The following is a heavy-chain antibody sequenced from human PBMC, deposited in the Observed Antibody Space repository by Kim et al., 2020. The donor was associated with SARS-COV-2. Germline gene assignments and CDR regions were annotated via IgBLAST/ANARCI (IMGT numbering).Heavy chain of an antibody. Sequence: GGSLRLSCAASGFTFSSYDMHWVRQATGKGLEWVSAIGTAGDTYYPGSVKGRFTISRENAKNSLYLQMNSLRAGDTAVYYCARAHTMVRGWGYYFDYWGQGTLVTVSS. CDR3: ARAHTMVRGWGYYFDY. V-gene: IGHV3-13*01. D-gene: IGHD3-10*01. CDR2: IGTAGDT. CDR1: GFTFSSYD. J-gene: IGHJ4*02.